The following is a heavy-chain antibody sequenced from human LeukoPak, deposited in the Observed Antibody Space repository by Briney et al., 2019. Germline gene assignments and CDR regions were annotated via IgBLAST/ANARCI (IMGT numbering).Heavy chain of an antibody. Sequence: SSVKVSYKSPGGTFSSYAISWVRQAPGQGLEWMVGIIPIFGTANYAQQFQGRGTITTDESTSTAYMELSSLRTEDTAVYYCAIRLRVVVMTGYFDYWGQGTLVTVSS. J-gene: IGHJ4*02. D-gene: IGHD3-22*01. V-gene: IGHV1-69*05. CDR3: AIRLRVVVMTGYFDY. CDR1: GGTFSSYA. CDR2: IIPIFGTA.